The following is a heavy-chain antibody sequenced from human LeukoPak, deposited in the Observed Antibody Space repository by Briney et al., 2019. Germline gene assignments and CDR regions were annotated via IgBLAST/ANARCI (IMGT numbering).Heavy chain of an antibody. CDR3: ARGPPNWGYDY. CDR1: GYTFTSYD. J-gene: IGHJ4*02. D-gene: IGHD7-27*01. V-gene: IGHV1-8*01. CDR2: MSPNGGDT. Sequence: ASVKVSCKASGYTFTSYDFNWVRQATGKRPEWMGWMSPNGGDTGYAQKFQDRVTMTRNTSISTAYMELSSLRSDDTAVYYCARGPPNWGYDYWGPGTLVTVSS.